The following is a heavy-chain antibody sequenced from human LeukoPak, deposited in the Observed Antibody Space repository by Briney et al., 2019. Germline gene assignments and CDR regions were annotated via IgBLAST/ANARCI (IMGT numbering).Heavy chain of an antibody. CDR3: AKVPRQHDNWFDP. CDR2: ISSSGTII. Sequence: PGGSLRLSCVASGFTFSSHSMNWVRQAPGKGLEWISYISSSGTIIHYVDSVKGRFTISRDDAKNSLYLQMNSLRAEDTAIYYCAKVPRQHDNWFDPWGQGTLVTVSS. D-gene: IGHD3-9*01. CDR1: GFTFSSHS. V-gene: IGHV3-48*01. J-gene: IGHJ5*02.